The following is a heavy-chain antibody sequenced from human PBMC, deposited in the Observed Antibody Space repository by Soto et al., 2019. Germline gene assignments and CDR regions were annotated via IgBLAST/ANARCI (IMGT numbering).Heavy chain of an antibody. CDR3: AREGAATANYGMDV. J-gene: IGHJ6*02. Sequence: QVQLVQSGAEVKKPGASVKVSCKASGYTFTDYYIHWVRQAPGQGLEWMGWVNPNSGGTNYAQKFQCWVTMTRDTSISTVYMELSSLKSDDMAVYYCAREGAATANYGMDVWGQGTTVTVSS. CDR2: VNPNSGGT. D-gene: IGHD2-15*01. CDR1: GYTFTDYY. V-gene: IGHV1-2*04.